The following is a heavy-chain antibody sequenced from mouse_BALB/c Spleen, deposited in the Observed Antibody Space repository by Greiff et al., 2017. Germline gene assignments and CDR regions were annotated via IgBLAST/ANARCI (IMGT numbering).Heavy chain of an antibody. CDR2: ISNLAYSI. V-gene: IGHV5-15*02. Sequence: EVKLVESGGGLVQPGGSRKLSCAASGFTFSDYGMAWVRQAPGKGPEWVAFISNLAYSIYYADTVTGRFTISRENAKNTLYLEMSSLRSEDTAMYYCARVYGNYVGYAMDYWGQGTSVTVSS. D-gene: IGHD2-1*01. CDR3: ARVYGNYVGYAMDY. CDR1: GFTFSDYG. J-gene: IGHJ4*01.